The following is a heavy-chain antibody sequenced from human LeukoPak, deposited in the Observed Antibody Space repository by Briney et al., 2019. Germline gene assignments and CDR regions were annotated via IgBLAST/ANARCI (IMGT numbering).Heavy chain of an antibody. CDR1: GGSFSGYY. CDR3: ARGWGPAYCGGDCHRHFDY. CDR2: INHSGST. V-gene: IGHV4-34*01. J-gene: IGHJ4*02. Sequence: SETLSLTCAVYGGSFSGYYWSWIRQPPGKGLEWIGEINHSGSTSYNPSLKSRVSLSVDTSKNLFSLTLNSMTAADTAVYYCARGWGPAYCGGDCHRHFDYWGQGTLVTVSS. D-gene: IGHD2-21*02.